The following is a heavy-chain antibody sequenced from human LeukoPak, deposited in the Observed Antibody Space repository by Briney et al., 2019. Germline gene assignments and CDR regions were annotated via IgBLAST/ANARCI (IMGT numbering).Heavy chain of an antibody. J-gene: IGHJ4*02. CDR2: IYYSGST. CDR3: ARDPILGGSGPDY. V-gene: IGHV4-31*03. CDR1: GGSISSGGYY. D-gene: IGHD1-26*01. Sequence: SETLSLTCTVSGGSISSGGYYWSWIRQHPGKGLEWIGYIYYSGSTYYNPSLKSRVTISVDTSKNQFSLKPSSVTAADTAVYYCARDPILGGSGPDYWGQGTLVTVSS.